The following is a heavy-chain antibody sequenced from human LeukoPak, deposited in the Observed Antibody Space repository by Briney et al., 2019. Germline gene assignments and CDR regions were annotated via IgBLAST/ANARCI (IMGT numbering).Heavy chain of an antibody. CDR2: INPSGGST. V-gene: IGHV1-46*01. CDR3: ASSAYYYDSSGSNTVGAFDI. Sequence: ASVRVSCKASGYTFTSYYMHWVRQAPGQGLEWMGLINPSGGSTSYAQKFQGRVTITRDISTSTVYMELSSLRSEDTAVYYCASSAYYYDSSGSNTVGAFDIWGQGTMVTVSS. CDR1: GYTFTSYY. J-gene: IGHJ3*02. D-gene: IGHD3-22*01.